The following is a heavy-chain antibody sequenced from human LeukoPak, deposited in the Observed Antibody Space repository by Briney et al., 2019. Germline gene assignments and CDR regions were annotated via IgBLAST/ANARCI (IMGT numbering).Heavy chain of an antibody. Sequence: GGSLRLSCAASGFTFSSYGMHWVRQAPGKGLEWVAFIRYDGSNKYYADSVKGRFTISRDNSKNTLYLQMNSLRAEDTAVYYCAKDGGSSWRRYYYYMDVWGKGTTVTVSS. D-gene: IGHD6-13*01. CDR1: GFTFSSYG. J-gene: IGHJ6*03. CDR3: AKDGGSSWRRYYYYMDV. V-gene: IGHV3-30*02. CDR2: IRYDGSNK.